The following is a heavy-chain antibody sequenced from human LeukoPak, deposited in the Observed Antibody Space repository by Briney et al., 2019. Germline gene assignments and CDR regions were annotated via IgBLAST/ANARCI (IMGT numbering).Heavy chain of an antibody. CDR2: ISATGRER. J-gene: IGHJ4*02. CDR3: AKDHDNADYYYYFDS. V-gene: IGHV3-23*01. CDR1: GFSFNTYA. D-gene: IGHD2-21*02. Sequence: GGSLRLSCVASGFSFNTYAMSRVRQAPGKGLEWVSGISATGRERHYTDSVKGRFTISRDNSKNTLHLQMSSLRAEDTALYFCAKDHDNADYYYYFDSWGQGTLVTVSS.